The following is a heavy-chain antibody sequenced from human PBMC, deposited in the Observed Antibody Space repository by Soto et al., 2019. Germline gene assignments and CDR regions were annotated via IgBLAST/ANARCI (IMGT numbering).Heavy chain of an antibody. CDR2: IYYSGSA. Sequence: QLQLQESGPGLVKPSQTLSLTCTVSGGSISSGDYYWTWIRQPPGKGLEWIGYIYYSGSAHYNPSLKSRVTISVDTSKIQFSLKLSSVTAADAAVYYCARGPGRVVAATPCKGGWFEPWGQGTLVTVSS. D-gene: IGHD2-15*01. CDR1: GGSISSGDYY. V-gene: IGHV4-30-4*01. J-gene: IGHJ5*02. CDR3: ARGPGRVVAATPCKGGWFEP.